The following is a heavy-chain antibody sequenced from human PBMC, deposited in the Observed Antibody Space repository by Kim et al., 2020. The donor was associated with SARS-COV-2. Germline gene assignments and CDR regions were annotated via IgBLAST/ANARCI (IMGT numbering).Heavy chain of an antibody. CDR3: ARVQEDIVGSCWFDP. J-gene: IGHJ5*02. V-gene: IGHV4-59*01. Sequence: SETLSLTCTVSGGSISSYYWSWIRQPPGKGLEWIGYIYYSGSTNYNPSLKSRVTISVDTSKNQFSLKLSSVTAADTAVYYCARVQEDIVGSCWFDPWGQGTLVTVSS. D-gene: IGHD2-15*01. CDR1: GGSISSYY. CDR2: IYYSGST.